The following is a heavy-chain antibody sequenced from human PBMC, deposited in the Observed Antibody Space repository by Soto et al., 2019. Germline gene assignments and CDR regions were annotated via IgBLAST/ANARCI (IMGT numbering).Heavy chain of an antibody. Sequence: SETLSLTCAVYGGSFSGYYWSWIRQPPGKGLEWIGEINHSGSTNYNPSLKSRVTISVDTSKNQFSLKLSSVTAADTAVYYCASGTDYGDYGFDYWGQGTLVTVSS. J-gene: IGHJ4*02. CDR1: GGSFSGYY. D-gene: IGHD4-17*01. CDR3: ASGTDYGDYGFDY. V-gene: IGHV4-34*01. CDR2: INHSGST.